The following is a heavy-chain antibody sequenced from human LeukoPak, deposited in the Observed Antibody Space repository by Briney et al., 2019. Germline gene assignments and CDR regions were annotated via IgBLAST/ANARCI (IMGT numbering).Heavy chain of an antibody. CDR2: INPSGGST. CDR1: GYTFTSYY. Sequence: ASVKVSCKASGYTFTSYYMHWVRQAPGQGLEWMGIINPSGGSTSYAQKFQGRVTMTRDTSTSTVYMELSSLRSEDTAVYYCARAGRDYYDSSGYYRVSSFAFDYWGQGTLVTVSS. D-gene: IGHD3-22*01. V-gene: IGHV1-46*01. J-gene: IGHJ4*02. CDR3: ARAGRDYYDSSGYYRVSSFAFDY.